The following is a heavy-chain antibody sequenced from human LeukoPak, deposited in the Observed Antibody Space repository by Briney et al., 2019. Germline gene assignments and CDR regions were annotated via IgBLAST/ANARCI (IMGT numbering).Heavy chain of an antibody. CDR1: GFTFSSYA. J-gene: IGHJ4*02. D-gene: IGHD3-10*01. V-gene: IGHV3-23*01. CDR3: AKDLYYYGSGSYPAEY. Sequence: GGSLRLSCAASGFTFSSYAMSWVRQAPGKGLEWVLAISGSGGSTYYADSVKGRFTISRDNSKNTLYLQMNSLRAEDTAVYYCAKDLYYYGSGSYPAEYWGQGTLVTVSS. CDR2: ISGSGGST.